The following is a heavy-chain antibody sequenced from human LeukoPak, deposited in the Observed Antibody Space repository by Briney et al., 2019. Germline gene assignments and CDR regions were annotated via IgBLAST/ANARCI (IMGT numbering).Heavy chain of an antibody. D-gene: IGHD2-8*02. V-gene: IGHV4-59*08. CDR3: ARHGTVAGPFQH. CDR1: GGSISSYY. CDR2: IYYSGTT. J-gene: IGHJ1*01. Sequence: ASETLSLTCTVSGGSISSYYWSCIRQPPGKALEWIGYIYYSGTTNYNPSLKSRVTMSVDTSKNQFSLKLNSTTAADTAVYYCARHGTVAGPFQHWGQGTLVAVSS.